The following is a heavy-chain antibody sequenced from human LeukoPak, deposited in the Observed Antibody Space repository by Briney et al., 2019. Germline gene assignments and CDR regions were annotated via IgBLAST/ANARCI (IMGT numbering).Heavy chain of an antibody. CDR3: ARTIAVAGTANWFDP. V-gene: IGHV5-51*01. J-gene: IGHJ5*02. CDR1: GYSFTSYW. D-gene: IGHD6-19*01. CDR2: IYPGDSDT. Sequence: GESLKISCKGSGYSFTSYWIGWVRQMPGKGLEWMGIIYPGDSDTRYSPSFQGQVTISADKSISTAYLQWSSLKASDTAMYCCARTIAVAGTANWFDPWGQGTLVTVSS.